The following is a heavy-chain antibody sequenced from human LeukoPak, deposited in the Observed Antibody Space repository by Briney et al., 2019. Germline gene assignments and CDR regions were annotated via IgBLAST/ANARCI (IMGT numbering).Heavy chain of an antibody. V-gene: IGHV3-23*01. CDR3: ARGGYGAWDDY. D-gene: IGHD4-17*01. CDR1: GFTFSTYA. Sequence: PGESLRLSCAASGFTFSTYAMSWVRQAPGKGLEWVSAISGSGDGSSGGITYYADSVKGRFTVSRDNSKNTLYLQMNSLRAEDTAVYYCARGGYGAWDDYWGQGTLVTVSS. CDR2: ISGSGDGSSGGIT. J-gene: IGHJ4*02.